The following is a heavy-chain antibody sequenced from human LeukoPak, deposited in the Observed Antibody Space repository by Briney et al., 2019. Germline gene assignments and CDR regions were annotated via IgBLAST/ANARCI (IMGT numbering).Heavy chain of an antibody. CDR1: GFTFSSYA. V-gene: IGHV3-23*01. D-gene: IGHD3-10*01. Sequence: GGSLRLSCAASGFTFSSYAMSWVRQAPGKGLEWASAISGSGGSTYYADSVKGRFTISRDNSKNTLYLQMNSLRAEDTAVYYCAKGLRGVITGYFDYWGQGTLVTVSS. CDR2: ISGSGGST. CDR3: AKGLRGVITGYFDY. J-gene: IGHJ4*02.